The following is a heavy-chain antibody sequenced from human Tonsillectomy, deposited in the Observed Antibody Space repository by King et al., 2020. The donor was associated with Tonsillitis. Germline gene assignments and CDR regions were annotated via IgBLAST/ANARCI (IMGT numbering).Heavy chain of an antibody. J-gene: IGHJ4*02. CDR2: IYSGGST. CDR1: GFTVSSNY. V-gene: IGHV3-66*01. Sequence: VQLVESGGGLVQPGGSLRLSCAASGFTVSSNYMSWVRQAPGKGLEWVSVIYSGGSTYYADSVKGRFTISRDNSKNTLYLQMNSLRAEDTAVYYCASSKYYDSSGYHYYWGQGTLVTVSS. CDR3: ASSKYYDSSGYHYY. D-gene: IGHD3-22*01.